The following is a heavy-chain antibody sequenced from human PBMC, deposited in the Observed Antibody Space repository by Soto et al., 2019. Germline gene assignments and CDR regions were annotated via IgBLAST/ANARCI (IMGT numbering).Heavy chain of an antibody. CDR2: IYYSGST. CDR3: ARVDYGGPDAFDI. V-gene: IGHV4-59*12. Sequence: SETLSLTCIVSGGSISSYYWSWIRQPPGKGLEWIGDIYYSGSTNYNPSLKSRVTISLDTSKNQFSLKLSSVTAADTAVYYCARVDYGGPDAFDIWGQGTMVTVSS. D-gene: IGHD4-17*01. J-gene: IGHJ3*02. CDR1: GGSISSYY.